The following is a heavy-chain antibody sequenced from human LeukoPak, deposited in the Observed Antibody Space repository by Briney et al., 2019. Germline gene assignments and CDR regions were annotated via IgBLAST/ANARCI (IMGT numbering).Heavy chain of an antibody. V-gene: IGHV4-39*01. D-gene: IGHD3-9*01. CDR1: GGSTSSSNYY. CDR3: ARQNYDILTGYYSTPFDY. Sequence: PSETLSLTCTVSGGSTSSSNYYWGWIRQPPGKGLEWIGSIYYSGSTYYNPSLKSRVTISVDTSKNQFSLKLSSVTAADTAVYYCARQNYDILTGYYSTPFDYWGQGTLVTVSS. CDR2: IYYSGST. J-gene: IGHJ4*02.